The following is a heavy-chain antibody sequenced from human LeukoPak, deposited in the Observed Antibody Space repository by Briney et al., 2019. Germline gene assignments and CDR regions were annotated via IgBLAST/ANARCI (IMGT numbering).Heavy chain of an antibody. Sequence: ASVKVSCKASGYTFTGYYMHWVRQAPGQGLEWMGWINPNSGGTNYAQKFQGWVTMTRDTSISTAYMELSRLRFDDTAVYYCARAIAAAGTGPYYFDYWGQGTLVTVSS. CDR1: GYTFTGYY. CDR3: ARAIAAAGTGPYYFDY. V-gene: IGHV1-2*04. CDR2: INPNSGGT. J-gene: IGHJ4*02. D-gene: IGHD6-13*01.